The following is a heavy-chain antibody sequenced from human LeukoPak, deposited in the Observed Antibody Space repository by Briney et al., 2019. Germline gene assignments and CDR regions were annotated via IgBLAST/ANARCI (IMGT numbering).Heavy chain of an antibody. J-gene: IGHJ4*02. Sequence: GGSLRLSCAASGFMFSGFSMSWVRQTPGKGLEWVAKMTEYGTEIFYVDSVKGRFTISRDNSKNTLYLQMNSLRAEDTAVYYCARGLEGGIIMPHWGQGTLVTVSS. CDR1: GFMFSGFS. D-gene: IGHD3-10*01. V-gene: IGHV3-7*03. CDR3: ARGLEGGIIMPH. CDR2: MTEYGTEI.